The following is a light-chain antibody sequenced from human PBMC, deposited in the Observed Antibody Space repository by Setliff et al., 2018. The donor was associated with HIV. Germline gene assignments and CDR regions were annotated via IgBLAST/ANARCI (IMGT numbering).Light chain of an antibody. CDR1: SSDIGGYNY. Sequence: QSALTQPASVSGSPGQSITISCTGTSSDIGGYNYVSWYQQHPGKAPKLIIYDVSNRPSGVSNRFSGSKSGDTASLTIPGLQSEDEADYYCCSYAGTYTYIFGSGTKVTVL. CDR2: DVS. J-gene: IGLJ1*01. V-gene: IGLV2-14*03. CDR3: CSYAGTYTYI.